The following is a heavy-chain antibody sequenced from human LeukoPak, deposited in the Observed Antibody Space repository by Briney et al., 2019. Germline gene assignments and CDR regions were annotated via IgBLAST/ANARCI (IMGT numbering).Heavy chain of an antibody. Sequence: GASVKVSCKTSGYTFTAYEIHWVRQATGQGLEWMGWMNPNSGNTGYEQKFQGRVTMTRDTSMTTAYMELSSLRFEDTATYYCARGGARSFAPWGQGTLVTVSS. J-gene: IGHJ5*02. V-gene: IGHV1-8*01. D-gene: IGHD1-26*01. CDR3: ARGGARSFAP. CDR2: MNPNSGNT. CDR1: GYTFTAYE.